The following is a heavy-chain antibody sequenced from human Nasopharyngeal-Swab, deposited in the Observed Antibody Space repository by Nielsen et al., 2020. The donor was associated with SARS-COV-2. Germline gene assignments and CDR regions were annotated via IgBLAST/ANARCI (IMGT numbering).Heavy chain of an antibody. D-gene: IGHD3-9*01. CDR1: GFTIISYS. Sequence: GESLKISCAASGFTIISYSMNWVRQAPGKGLEWVSSISSSSSYIYYADSVKGRFTISRDNAKNSLYLQMNSLRAEDTAVYYCARDREELRYFDWLPSNWFDPWGQGTLVTVSS. V-gene: IGHV3-21*01. J-gene: IGHJ5*02. CDR3: ARDREELRYFDWLPSNWFDP. CDR2: ISSSSSYI.